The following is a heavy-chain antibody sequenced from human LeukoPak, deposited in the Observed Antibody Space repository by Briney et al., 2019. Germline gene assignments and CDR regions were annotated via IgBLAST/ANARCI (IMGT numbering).Heavy chain of an antibody. Sequence: PGGSLRLSCAASGFTFSDYYMSWIRQAPGKGLEWVSYISSSGSTIYYADSVKGRFTISRDNAKNSLYLQMNSLRAEDTAVYYRARDLCSSTSCRGDWFDPWGQGTLVTVSS. CDR2: ISSSGSTI. J-gene: IGHJ5*02. V-gene: IGHV3-11*01. CDR3: ARDLCSSTSCRGDWFDP. D-gene: IGHD2-2*01. CDR1: GFTFSDYY.